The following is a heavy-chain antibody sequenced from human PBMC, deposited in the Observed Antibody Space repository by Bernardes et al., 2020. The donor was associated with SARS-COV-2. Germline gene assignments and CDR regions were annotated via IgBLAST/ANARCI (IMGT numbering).Heavy chain of an antibody. CDR3: AGSSCGIDCYIGGLRSWNYGMDV. D-gene: IGHD2-21*01. J-gene: IGHJ6*02. CDR2: LYSSGSS. Sequence: ATLSLTRTVSGGSISSSNHYWGWIRQPPGNGLDGPGRLYSSGSSHSHPSLQRRFTDSVHTWKNQLSLRLSFVTAADTAVYYCAGSSCGIDCYIGGLRSWNYGMDVWGQGTTVTVSS. CDR1: GGSISSSNHY. V-gene: IGHV4-39*01.